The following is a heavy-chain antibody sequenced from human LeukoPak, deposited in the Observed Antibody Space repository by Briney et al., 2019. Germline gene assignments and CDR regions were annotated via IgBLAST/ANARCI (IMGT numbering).Heavy chain of an antibody. CDR1: GFTFRSHA. CDR3: AKDGSSGWPTNWFDP. CDR2: IYENGGTT. Sequence: GGSLRLSCVGSGFTFRSHAMSWVRQAPEKGLEFVSGIYENGGTTYYADSVKGRFSISRDNSKNTLYLQMNSLRAEDTAVYYCAKDGSSGWPTNWFDPWGQGTLVTVSP. J-gene: IGHJ5*02. V-gene: IGHV3-23*01. D-gene: IGHD6-19*01.